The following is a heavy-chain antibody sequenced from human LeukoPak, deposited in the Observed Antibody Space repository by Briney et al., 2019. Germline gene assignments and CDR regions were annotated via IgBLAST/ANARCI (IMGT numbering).Heavy chain of an antibody. CDR1: GGSISSHY. CDR3: ARVPRGDAFDI. J-gene: IGHJ3*02. V-gene: IGHV4-59*11. CDR2: IYYSGST. Sequence: SETLSLTCTVSGGSISSHYWSWIRQPPGKGLEWIGYIYYSGSTNYNPSLNSRVTISVDTSKNQFSLKLSSVTAADTAVYYCARVPRGDAFDIWGQGTMVTVSS.